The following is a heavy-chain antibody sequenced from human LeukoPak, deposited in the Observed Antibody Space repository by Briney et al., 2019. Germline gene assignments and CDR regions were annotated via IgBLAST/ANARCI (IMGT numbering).Heavy chain of an antibody. CDR3: ARLRLGVGNDY. CDR2: VDPNSGDS. V-gene: IGHV1-2*02. CDR1: GYIFTDYH. J-gene: IGHJ4*02. Sequence: ASVKVSCKASGYIFTDYHIHWMRQAPGQGLEWMGWVDPNSGDSDSVQKFKGRVTMTRDTSISTIYMELRGLRSDDTATYFCARLRLGVGNDYWGQGTLVIVSS. D-gene: IGHD2-2*01.